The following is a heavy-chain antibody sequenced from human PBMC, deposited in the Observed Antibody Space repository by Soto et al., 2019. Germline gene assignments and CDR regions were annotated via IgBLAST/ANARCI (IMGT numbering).Heavy chain of an antibody. CDR3: AREGVTNYTDYYFDL. CDR2: ISGSGIDI. V-gene: IGHV3-21*01. J-gene: IGHJ4*01. CDR1: GFAFYYYN. D-gene: IGHD4-4*01. Sequence: EVQLVESGGGLVKPGGSLRLSCAASGFAFYYYNMNWVRQAPGRGLEWVSSISGSGIDIYFTDSVKGRFTISRDNAKTSLYLQQDSMMREDTATYYCAREGVTNYTDYYFDLWGHGALVTVSS.